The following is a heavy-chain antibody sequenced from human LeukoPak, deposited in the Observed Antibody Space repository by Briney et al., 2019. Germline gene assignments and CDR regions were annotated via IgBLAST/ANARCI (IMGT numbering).Heavy chain of an antibody. CDR3: ARDHSGSYQRAFDI. CDR1: AFTVSSNY. Sequence: GGSLRLSCAVSAFTVSSNYASWVRQAPGKGLERVSVIYGGGSTNYADSVKGRFTISRDNSKNTLYLQMNSLRAEDTAVYYCARDHSGSYQRAFDIWGQGTMVTVSS. CDR2: IYGGGST. J-gene: IGHJ3*02. D-gene: IGHD1-26*01. V-gene: IGHV3-66*02.